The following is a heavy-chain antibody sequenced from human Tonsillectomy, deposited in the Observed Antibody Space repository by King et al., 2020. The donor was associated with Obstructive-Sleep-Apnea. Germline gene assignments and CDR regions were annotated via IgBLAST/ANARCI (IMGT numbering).Heavy chain of an antibody. V-gene: IGHV4-39*07. J-gene: IGHJ4*02. D-gene: IGHD5-12*01. CDR2: ISYSGST. CDR3: ARDMRGYSGYDYNYFDY. Sequence: QLQESGPGLVKPSETLSLTCTVSGGSLSSSSYYWGWIRQPPGKGLEWIGSISYSGSTYYNPSLKSRVTISVDTSKNQFSLKLSSVTAADTAVYYCARDMRGYSGYDYNYFDYWGQGTLVTVSS. CDR1: GGSLSSSSYY.